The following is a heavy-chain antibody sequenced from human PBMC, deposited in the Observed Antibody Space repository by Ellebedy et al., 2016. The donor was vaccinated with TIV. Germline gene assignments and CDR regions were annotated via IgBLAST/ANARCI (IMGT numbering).Heavy chain of an antibody. CDR2: SNHSGST. CDR3: ASGLGVRRMNAFDI. V-gene: IGHV4-34*01. D-gene: IGHD2-8*02. Sequence: MPSETLSLTCAVYGGSFSGYYWSWIRQPPGKGLEWIGESNHSGSTNYNPSLKSRVTMSVDTSKNQFSLKLSSVTPADTAMYYCASGLGVRRMNAFDIWGQGTMVTVSS. J-gene: IGHJ3*02. CDR1: GGSFSGYY.